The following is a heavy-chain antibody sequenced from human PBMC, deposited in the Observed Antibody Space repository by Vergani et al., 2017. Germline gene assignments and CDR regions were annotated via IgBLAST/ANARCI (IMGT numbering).Heavy chain of an antibody. Sequence: EVQLVESGGGLVQPGGSLRLSCAASGFTFSSYSMNWVRQAPGKGLEWVSYISSSSSTIYYADSVKGRFTVSRDNSKDILYLQMDSLRSEDTALYYCAKYLRDSTDGLPDSWCPGTLVIVSS. D-gene: IGHD2-21*02. J-gene: IGHJ4*02. CDR2: ISSSSSTI. CDR3: AKYLRDSTDGLPDS. CDR1: GFTFSSYS. V-gene: IGHV3-48*01.